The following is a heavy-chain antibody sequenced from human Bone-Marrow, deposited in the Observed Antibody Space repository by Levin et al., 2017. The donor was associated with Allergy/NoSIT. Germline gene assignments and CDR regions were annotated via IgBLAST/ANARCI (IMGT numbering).Heavy chain of an antibody. V-gene: IGHV3-33*01. CDR2: IWYDGSNK. D-gene: IGHD2-21*01. Sequence: AGGSLRLSCAASGFTFSSYGMHWVRQAPGKGLEWVAVIWYDGSNKYYADSVKGRFTISRDNSKNTLYLQMNSLRAEDTAVYYCARDHYGGDLWYNVDYGMDVWGQGTPVTVSS. CDR1: GFTFSSYG. CDR3: ARDHYGGDLWYNVDYGMDV. J-gene: IGHJ6*02.